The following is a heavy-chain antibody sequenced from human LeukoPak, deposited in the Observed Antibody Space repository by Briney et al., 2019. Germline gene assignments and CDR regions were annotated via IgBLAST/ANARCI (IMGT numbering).Heavy chain of an antibody. D-gene: IGHD3-9*01. CDR2: IWLDGSNK. V-gene: IGHV3-33*01. CDR1: GFSFSSYG. J-gene: IGHJ4*02. Sequence: PGRSLRLPCAASGFSFSSYGMHWVRQAPGKGLEWVAVIWLDGSNKYYGDSVKGRFTISRDNPKNALYLQMNSLRVEDTAVYFCARESSLRYFDYWGQGTLVTVSS. CDR3: ARESSLRYFDY.